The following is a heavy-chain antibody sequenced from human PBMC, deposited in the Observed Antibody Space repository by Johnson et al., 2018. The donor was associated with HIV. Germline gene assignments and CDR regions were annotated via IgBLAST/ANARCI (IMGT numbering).Heavy chain of an antibody. CDR2: ISYDGSNK. CDR3: ARDKWELLGAFDI. V-gene: IGHV3-30-3*01. CDR1: GFTFSSYP. D-gene: IGHD1-26*01. J-gene: IGHJ3*02. Sequence: QVQLVESGGGVVQPGRSLRLSCEASGFTFSSYPMHWVRQAPGKGLEWVAVISYDGSNKYYADSVKGRFTISSDNSKNTLYLQMNSLSAEDTAVYYCARDKWELLGAFDIWGQGTMVTVSS.